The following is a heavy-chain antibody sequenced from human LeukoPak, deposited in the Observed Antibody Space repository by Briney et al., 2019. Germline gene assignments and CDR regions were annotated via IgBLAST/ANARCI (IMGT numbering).Heavy chain of an antibody. CDR1: GFTFSGYG. CDR2: IRYDENIK. D-gene: IGHD5-18*01. J-gene: IGHJ4*02. V-gene: IGHV3-30*02. Sequence: GGSLRLSCAASGFTFSGYGMHWVRQAPGKGLEWVAFIRYDENIKYYADSVKGRFTISRDNSKNTLSLQMNSLRAEDTAVYYSAKGGYSYGYGIDYWGQGTLVTVSS. CDR3: AKGGYSYGYGIDY.